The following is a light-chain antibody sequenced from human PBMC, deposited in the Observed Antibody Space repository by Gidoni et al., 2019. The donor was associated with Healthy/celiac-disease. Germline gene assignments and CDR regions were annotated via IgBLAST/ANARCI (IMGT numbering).Light chain of an antibody. Sequence: EIVLTQSPATLSLSPGERATLSCRASQSVSSYLAWYQQKPGQAPRLLIYDASNRATGIPARFSGSGSWTDFTLTISSLEPDDFAVYYCQQRSNWPPRLTFGGGTKVEIK. V-gene: IGKV3-11*01. CDR1: QSVSSY. J-gene: IGKJ4*01. CDR3: QQRSNWPPRLT. CDR2: DAS.